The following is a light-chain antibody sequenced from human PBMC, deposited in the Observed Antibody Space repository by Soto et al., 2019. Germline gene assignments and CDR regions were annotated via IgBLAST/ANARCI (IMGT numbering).Light chain of an antibody. J-gene: IGLJ2*01. CDR2: EVS. CDR1: SSDVGGYNY. CDR3: SSYAGSNNHVV. V-gene: IGLV2-8*01. Sequence: ALTQPPSASGSPGQSVTISCTGTSSDVGGYNYVSWYQQHPGKAPKLMIYEVSKRPSGVPDRFSGSKSGNTASLTVSGLQAEDEADYYCSSYAGSNNHVVFGGGTKLTVL.